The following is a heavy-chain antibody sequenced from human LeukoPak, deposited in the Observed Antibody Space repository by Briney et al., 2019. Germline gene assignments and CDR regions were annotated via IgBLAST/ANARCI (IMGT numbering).Heavy chain of an antibody. CDR3: AGLFDYGDSHYYYYYMDV. Sequence: ASETLSLTCAVYGGSFSGYYWSWIRQPPGKGLEWIGEINHSGSTNYNPSLKSRVTVSVDTSKNQFSLKLSSVTAADTAVYYCAGLFDYGDSHYYYYYMDVWGKGTTVTVSS. D-gene: IGHD4-17*01. V-gene: IGHV4-34*01. CDR2: INHSGST. CDR1: GGSFSGYY. J-gene: IGHJ6*03.